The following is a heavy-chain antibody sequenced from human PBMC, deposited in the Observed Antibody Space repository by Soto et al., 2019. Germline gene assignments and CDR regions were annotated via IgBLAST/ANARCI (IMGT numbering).Heavy chain of an antibody. CDR2: ISAYNGNT. D-gene: IGHD2-15*01. J-gene: IGHJ5*02. V-gene: IGHV1-18*01. Sequence: ASVKISCKASGYTFTSYGISWVRQAPGQGLEWMGWISAYNGNTNYAQKLQGRVTMTTDTSTSTAYMELRSLRSDDTAVYYCARVEGIVVVVAALPTGWFDPWGQGTLVTVSS. CDR3: ARVEGIVVVVAALPTGWFDP. CDR1: GYTFTSYG.